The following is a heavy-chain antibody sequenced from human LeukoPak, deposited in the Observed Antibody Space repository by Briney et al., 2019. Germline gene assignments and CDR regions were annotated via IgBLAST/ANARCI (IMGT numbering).Heavy chain of an antibody. Sequence: SETLSLTCAVYGGSFSGYYWSWIRQPPGKGLEWIGETNHSGSTNYNPSLKSRVTISVDTSKNQFSLKLSSVTAADTAVYYCARGRHFDTWGQGTMVTVSS. V-gene: IGHV4-34*01. CDR3: ARGRHFDT. J-gene: IGHJ3*02. CDR1: GGSFSGYY. CDR2: TNHSGST.